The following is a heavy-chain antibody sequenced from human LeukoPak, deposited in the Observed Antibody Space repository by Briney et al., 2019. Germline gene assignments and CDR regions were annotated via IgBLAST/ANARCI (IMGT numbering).Heavy chain of an antibody. Sequence: SVKVSCKASGGTFSSYAISWVRQAPGQGLEWMGGIIPIFGTANYAQKFQGRVTITADESTSTAYMELSSLRSEDTAVYYCARSRGPSFCSGGSCYQEVYIDYWGQGTLVTVSS. V-gene: IGHV1-69*13. CDR1: GGTFSSYA. CDR2: IIPIFGTA. CDR3: ARSRGPSFCSGGSCYQEVYIDY. J-gene: IGHJ4*02. D-gene: IGHD2-15*01.